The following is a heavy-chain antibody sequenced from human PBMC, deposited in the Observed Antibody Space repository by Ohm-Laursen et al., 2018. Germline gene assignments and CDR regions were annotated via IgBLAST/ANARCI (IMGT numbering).Heavy chain of an antibody. J-gene: IGHJ3*02. Sequence: SLRLSCAASGFTFNNAWMYWVRQAPGKGLEWVGRIKRKADGETTDYAAPVKDRLTISRDDSKTTLYLQMNSLKTEDTAVYYCATGLPADDAFNIWGQGTMVTVSS. CDR3: ATGLPADDAFNI. V-gene: IGHV3-15*01. CDR2: IKRKADGETT. CDR1: GFTFNNAW.